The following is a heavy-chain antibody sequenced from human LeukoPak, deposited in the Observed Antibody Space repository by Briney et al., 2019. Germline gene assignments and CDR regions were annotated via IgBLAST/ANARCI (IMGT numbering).Heavy chain of an antibody. D-gene: IGHD1-26*01. CDR3: ASSVFGEWELHTFDP. Sequence: PGGSLRLSCAASGFTFDDYSMSWVRQAPGKGLEWVSGINWNGGSTGYADSVKGRFTISRDNAKNSLYLQMNSLRAEDTAVYYCASSVFGEWELHTFDPWGQGTLVTVSS. J-gene: IGHJ5*02. V-gene: IGHV3-20*04. CDR2: INWNGGST. CDR1: GFTFDDYS.